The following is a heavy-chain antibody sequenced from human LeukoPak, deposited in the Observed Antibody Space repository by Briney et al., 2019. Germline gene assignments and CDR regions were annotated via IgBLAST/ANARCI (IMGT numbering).Heavy chain of an antibody. Sequence: GGSLRLSCAASGITFSSYWMSWVRQAPGKGREWVANIKQDGREKNYVDFVKGRFTISRDNTKNSLYLQMNSLRAEDTAVYYCAKDGSMPWGYYMDVWGKGTTVTISS. CDR3: AKDGSMPWGYYMDV. D-gene: IGHD2/OR15-2a*01. J-gene: IGHJ6*03. CDR2: IKQDGREK. CDR1: GITFSSYW. V-gene: IGHV3-7*01.